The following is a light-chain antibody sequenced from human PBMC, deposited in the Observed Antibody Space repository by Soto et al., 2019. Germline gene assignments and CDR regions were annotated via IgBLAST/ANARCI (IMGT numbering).Light chain of an antibody. CDR1: QSVSSY. CDR2: DAS. Sequence: EIVLTQSPATLSLSPGERATLSCRASQSVSSYLAWYQQKPGQARRLLIYDASNRAPGIPARFSGSGSGTDFTLTISSLEPEDFAVYYCQQRSNWPPFTFGPGTKVDIK. J-gene: IGKJ3*01. CDR3: QQRSNWPPFT. V-gene: IGKV3-11*01.